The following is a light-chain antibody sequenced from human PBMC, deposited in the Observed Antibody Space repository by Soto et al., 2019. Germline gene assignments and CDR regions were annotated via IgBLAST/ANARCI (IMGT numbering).Light chain of an antibody. Sequence: QSALTQPFSASGTPGQRVTISCSGSSSNIGSNDVSWYQQLPGTAPKMIIYDVNKRPSGVPDRFSGSKSGNTASLTISWLQAEDEADYYCCSYAHTSRVFGGGTKLTVL. J-gene: IGLJ3*02. CDR3: CSYAHTSRV. V-gene: IGLV1-44*01. CDR2: DVN. CDR1: SSNIGSND.